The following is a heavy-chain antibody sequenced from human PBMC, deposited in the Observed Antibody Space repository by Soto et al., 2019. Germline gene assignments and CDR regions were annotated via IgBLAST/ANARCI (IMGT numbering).Heavy chain of an antibody. V-gene: IGHV1-69*01. CDR2: IIPIFGTA. CDR1: GGTFSSYA. D-gene: IGHD3-10*01. Sequence: QVQLVQSGAEVKKPGSSVKVSCKASGGTFSSYAISWVRQAPGQGLEWMGGIIPIFGTANYAQKFQGRVTITADDSTSTAYMELSSLRSEDTAVYYCARDDYSGSGTLWGASDYYYGMDVWGQGTTVTVSS. CDR3: ARDDYSGSGTLWGASDYYYGMDV. J-gene: IGHJ6*02.